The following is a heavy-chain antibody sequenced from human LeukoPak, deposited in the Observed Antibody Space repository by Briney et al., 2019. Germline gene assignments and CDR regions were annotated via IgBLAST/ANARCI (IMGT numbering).Heavy chain of an antibody. Sequence: MTSETLSLTCAVSGDSTSSSTYYWGWIRQPPGKGLEWIVSIFYSGSTYYNPSLKSRVTISVDTSKNQFSLKLSSVTAADTAVYYCARGLAGIDYWGQGTLVTVSS. CDR2: IFYSGST. V-gene: IGHV4-39*07. CDR3: ARGLAGIDY. J-gene: IGHJ4*02. D-gene: IGHD6-19*01. CDR1: GDSTSSSTYY.